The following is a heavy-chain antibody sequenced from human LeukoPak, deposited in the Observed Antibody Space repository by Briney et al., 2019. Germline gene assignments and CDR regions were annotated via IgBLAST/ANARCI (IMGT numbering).Heavy chain of an antibody. V-gene: IGHV4-61*02. CDR2: IYTSGST. CDR3: ARQVILVGPDSFYMDA. CDR1: GYSISSGYY. Sequence: SETLSLTCTVSGYSISSGYYWSWIRQPAGKGLEWIGRIYTSGSTNYNPSLKSRVTISVVTSKNQFSLRLNSVTAADTAVYYCARQVILVGPDSFYMDAWGKGTTVTISS. J-gene: IGHJ6*03. D-gene: IGHD3-22*01.